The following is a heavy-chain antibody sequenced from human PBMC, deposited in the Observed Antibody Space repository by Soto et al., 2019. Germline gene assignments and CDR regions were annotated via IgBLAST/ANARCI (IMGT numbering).Heavy chain of an antibody. CDR3: ARDGPMDRAFDI. J-gene: IGHJ3*02. V-gene: IGHV1-18*01. Sequence: ASVKVSCKASGGTFSSYAISWVRQAPGQGLEWVAWISGYTGDTHYAQKVQDRVSLTTDTSTNTVYMELRSLRSDDTAVYYCARDGPMDRAFDIWGQGTMVTVSS. CDR2: ISGYTGDT. D-gene: IGHD3-10*01. CDR1: GGTFSSYA.